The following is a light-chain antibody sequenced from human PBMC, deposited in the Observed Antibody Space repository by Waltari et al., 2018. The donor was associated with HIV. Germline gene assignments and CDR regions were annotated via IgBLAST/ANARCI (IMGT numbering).Light chain of an antibody. J-gene: IGLJ2*01. Sequence: SYVLTQPPSVSVAPGKTARITCGGTNIGSKSVHWYQQKPGQAPLLVIYYDSARPSGIPERFSGSNSGNTATLTISRVGAGDEADYYCQVWDSSSDHVVFGGGTNLTVL. V-gene: IGLV3-21*04. CDR3: QVWDSSSDHVV. CDR2: YDS. CDR1: NIGSKS.